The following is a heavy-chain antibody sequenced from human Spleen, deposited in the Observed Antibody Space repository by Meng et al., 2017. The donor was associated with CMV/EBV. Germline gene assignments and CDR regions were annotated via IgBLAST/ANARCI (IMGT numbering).Heavy chain of an antibody. D-gene: IGHD2-2*02. Sequence: VSCQPSRYTFTGYYIHWVRQAPGQGLEWMGWINPNSGDTNFSQKFQGRVTMTRDTSISTAYMELRGLRSDDTAVYYCARASYTNSPHWGQGTLVTVSS. CDR1: RYTFTGYY. CDR2: INPNSGDT. CDR3: ARASYTNSPH. J-gene: IGHJ4*02. V-gene: IGHV1-2*02.